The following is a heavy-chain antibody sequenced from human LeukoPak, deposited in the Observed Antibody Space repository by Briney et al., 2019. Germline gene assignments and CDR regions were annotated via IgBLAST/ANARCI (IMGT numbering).Heavy chain of an antibody. CDR2: IYYSGST. J-gene: IGHJ6*02. D-gene: IGHD1-14*01. Sequence: ASETLAPTCPCHGGSIRSYYWSLIRPPPGEGPGWVEYIYYSGSTNYNPSLKSRVTISVDTSKNQFSLKLSSVTAADTAVYYCARGPTGDYYYGMDVWGQGTTVTVSS. CDR3: ARGPTGDYYYGMDV. V-gene: IGHV4-59*01. CDR1: GGSIRSYY.